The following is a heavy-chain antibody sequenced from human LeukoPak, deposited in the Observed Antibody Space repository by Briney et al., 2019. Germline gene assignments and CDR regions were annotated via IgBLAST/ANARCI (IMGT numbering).Heavy chain of an antibody. Sequence: GGSLRLSCAVSGFTFSNYSMNWVRQAPGKGLEWVSSISSSRNYIYYANSVKGRFTISRDNAKNSLYLQMNSLRAQDTAVYYCARTTVTAGRTNWFDPWGQGTLVIVSS. D-gene: IGHD4-17*01. CDR2: ISSSRNYI. J-gene: IGHJ5*02. V-gene: IGHV3-21*01. CDR1: GFTFSNYS. CDR3: ARTTVTAGRTNWFDP.